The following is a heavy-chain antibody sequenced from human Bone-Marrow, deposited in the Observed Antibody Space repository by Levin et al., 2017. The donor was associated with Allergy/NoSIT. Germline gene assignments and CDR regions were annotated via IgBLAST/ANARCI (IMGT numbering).Heavy chain of an antibody. CDR2: ISTITANP. J-gene: IGHJ4*02. V-gene: IGHV7-4-1*02. CDR3: ARDRATVHFDY. D-gene: IGHD4-11*01. Sequence: ASVKVSCKPSGYTFSSHSINWVRQAPGQGLEYMGYISTITANPTYAQGFTGRFVFSLDTSVTTAYLQITGLKTEDTAVYYCARDRATVHFDYWGQGTLVTVAS. CDR1: GYTFSSHS.